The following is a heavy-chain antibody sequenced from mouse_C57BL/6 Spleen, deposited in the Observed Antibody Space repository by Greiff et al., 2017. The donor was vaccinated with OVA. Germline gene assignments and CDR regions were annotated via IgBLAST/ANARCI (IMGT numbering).Heavy chain of an antibody. J-gene: IGHJ4*01. CDR3: ARQGSSYGTLDY. CDR2: IYPGDGDT. CDR1: GYAFSSYW. D-gene: IGHD1-1*01. V-gene: IGHV1-80*01. Sequence: QVQLQQPGAELVKPGASVKISCKASGYAFSSYWMNWVKQRPGQGLEWIGQIYPGDGDTNYNGKFKGKATLTADKSSSTAYMQLSSLTSEDSAVYFCARQGSSYGTLDYWGQGTSVTVSS.